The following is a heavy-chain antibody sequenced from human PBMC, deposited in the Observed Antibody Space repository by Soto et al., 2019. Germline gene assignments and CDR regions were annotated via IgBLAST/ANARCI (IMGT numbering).Heavy chain of an antibody. CDR2: ISGSGGST. J-gene: IGHJ4*02. CDR3: AKDLTPDSSGYYFHDPYFDY. D-gene: IGHD3-22*01. CDR1: GFTFSSYA. Sequence: HPGGSLRLSCAASGFTFSSYAMSWVRQAPGKGLEWVSAISGSGGSTYYADSVKGRFTISRDNSKNTLYLQMNSPRAEDTAVYYCAKDLTPDSSGYYFHDPYFDYWGQGTLVTVSS. V-gene: IGHV3-23*01.